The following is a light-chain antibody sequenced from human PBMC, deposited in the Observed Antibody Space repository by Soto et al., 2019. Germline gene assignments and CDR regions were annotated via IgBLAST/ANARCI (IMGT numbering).Light chain of an antibody. J-gene: IGKJ1*01. CDR1: QNLLYINAYNC. CDR2: LAS. Sequence: DIVMTQSTLSLPVTPAEPASISCRSRQNLLYINAYNCLDWYLQKPGQSPQFLIYLASNRASGVPDRFSGSGSGTNFTLQITRVEAEDVGVYYCMQALETPWTFGQGTKVDIK. V-gene: IGKV2-28*01. CDR3: MQALETPWT.